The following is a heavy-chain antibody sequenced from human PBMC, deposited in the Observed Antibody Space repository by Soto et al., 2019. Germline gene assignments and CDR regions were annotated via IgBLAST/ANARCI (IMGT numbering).Heavy chain of an antibody. CDR3: ARGPYGGNSFVYYYNGMDV. CDR1: GGTFSSYA. J-gene: IGHJ6*02. D-gene: IGHD4-17*01. Sequence: SVKVSCKASGGTFSSYAISWVRQAPGQGLEWMGGIIPIFGTANYAQKFQGRVTITADESTSTAYMELSSLRSEDTAVYYCARGPYGGNSFVYYYNGMDVWGQGTTVTAP. CDR2: IIPIFGTA. V-gene: IGHV1-69*13.